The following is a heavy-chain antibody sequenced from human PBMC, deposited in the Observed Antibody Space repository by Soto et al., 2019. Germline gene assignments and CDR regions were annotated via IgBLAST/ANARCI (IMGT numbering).Heavy chain of an antibody. V-gene: IGHV3-30-3*01. Sequence: GGSLRLSYAASGFTFSSYAMHWVLQAPGKGLEWVAVISYDGSNKYYADSVKGRFTISRDNSKNTLYLQMNSLRAEDTAVYYCARDRYNWNDAYYYYYMDVWGKGTTVTVSS. D-gene: IGHD1-1*01. CDR2: ISYDGSNK. CDR1: GFTFSSYA. J-gene: IGHJ6*03. CDR3: ARDRYNWNDAYYYYYMDV.